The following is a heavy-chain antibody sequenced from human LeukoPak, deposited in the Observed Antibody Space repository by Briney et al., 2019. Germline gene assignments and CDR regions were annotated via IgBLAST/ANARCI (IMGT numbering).Heavy chain of an antibody. Sequence: QPGGSLRLSCAASGFTFSSYWMHWVRQAPGKGLVWVSRIDSDGSSTVYADSVKGRFTISRDNAKNTLNLQMNSLRAEDTALYYCARSGAPTPDYWGQGTLVIVSS. D-gene: IGHD2-15*01. CDR2: IDSDGSST. CDR1: GFTFSSYW. J-gene: IGHJ4*02. CDR3: ARSGAPTPDY. V-gene: IGHV3-74*01.